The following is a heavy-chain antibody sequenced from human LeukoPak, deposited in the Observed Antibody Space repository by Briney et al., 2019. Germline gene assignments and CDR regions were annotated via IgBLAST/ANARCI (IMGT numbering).Heavy chain of an antibody. CDR3: AKGWHSKPFDY. J-gene: IGHJ4*02. Sequence: GGSLRLSCAASGFAFSIYGMHWVRKAPDKGLEWVAYIRYDGGNKYYADSVKGRFTISRDNSKNTLYLEMNSLRAEDTAVYYCAKGWHSKPFDYWGQGTLFTVSS. V-gene: IGHV3-30*02. CDR2: IRYDGGNK. CDR1: GFAFSIYG. D-gene: IGHD4-11*01.